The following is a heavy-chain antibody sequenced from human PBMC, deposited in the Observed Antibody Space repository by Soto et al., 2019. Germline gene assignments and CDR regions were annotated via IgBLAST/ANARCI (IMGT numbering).Heavy chain of an antibody. J-gene: IGHJ5*02. Sequence: GGSLRLSCAASGFTFSSYSMNWVRRAPGKGLEWVSFISSSSSSIYYADSVKGRFTISRDNAKNSLYLQMNSLRDEDTAVYYCTRESLPTPRTRIDPWGQGTLVTVSS. CDR1: GFTFSSYS. CDR2: ISSSSSSI. V-gene: IGHV3-48*02. CDR3: TRESLPTPRTRIDP.